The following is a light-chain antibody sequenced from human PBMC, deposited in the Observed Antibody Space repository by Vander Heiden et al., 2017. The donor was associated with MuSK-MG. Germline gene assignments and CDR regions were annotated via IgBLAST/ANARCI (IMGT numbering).Light chain of an antibody. CDR3: QQDYNLVLT. J-gene: IGKJ4*01. CDR2: DAS. V-gene: IGKV1-33*01. CDR1: QDINTY. Sequence: DIQMPQSPYPLSASVGDRVIISCHASQDINTYFNGYPQTAGKAPNLLIYDASSFLKSVPSTSIGSGTSRDFTLLIISRLPADVVTYYCQQDYNLVLTFGRGTKVEIK.